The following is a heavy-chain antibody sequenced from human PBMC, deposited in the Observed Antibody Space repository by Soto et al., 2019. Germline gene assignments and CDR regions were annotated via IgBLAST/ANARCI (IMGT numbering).Heavy chain of an antibody. CDR2: SRNKVKRYTT. Sequence: EVQVVESGGDLVQPGGSLRLSCAGSGFSFSDHYMDWVRQAPGKGLEWVGRSRNKVKRYTTEYAASVKGRFTISRDDSNNSLYLQMNSLKTDDTAVYYCARISAAASNAFDIWGQGTMVTVSS. J-gene: IGHJ3*02. CDR1: GFSFSDHY. D-gene: IGHD6-13*01. V-gene: IGHV3-72*01. CDR3: ARISAAASNAFDI.